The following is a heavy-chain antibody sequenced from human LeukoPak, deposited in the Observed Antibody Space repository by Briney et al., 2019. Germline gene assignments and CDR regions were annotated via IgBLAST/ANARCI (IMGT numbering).Heavy chain of an antibody. J-gene: IGHJ6*03. CDR3: ARMGGSSSYYYYMDV. CDR1: GGSISSGGYY. CDR2: IYHSGST. V-gene: IGHV4-30-2*01. D-gene: IGHD6-6*01. Sequence: SETLSLTCTVSGGSISSGGYYWSWIRQPPGKGLEWIGYIYHSGSTYYNPSLKSRVTISVDRSKNQFSLKLSSVTAADTAVYYCARMGGSSSYYYYMDVWGKGTTVTVSS.